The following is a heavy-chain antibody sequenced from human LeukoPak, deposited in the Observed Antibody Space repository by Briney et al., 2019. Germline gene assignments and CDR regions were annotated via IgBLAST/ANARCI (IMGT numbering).Heavy chain of an antibody. CDR1: GFTFSSYE. D-gene: IGHD6-13*01. CDR3: ARDRTPGIAAAPDY. CDR2: ISSSGSTI. V-gene: IGHV3-48*03. J-gene: IGHJ4*02. Sequence: GGSLRLSCAASGFTFSSYEMNWVRRAPGKGLEWVSYISSSGSTIYYADSVKGRFTISRDNAKNSLYLQMNSLRAEDTAVYYCARDRTPGIAAAPDYWGQGTLVTVSS.